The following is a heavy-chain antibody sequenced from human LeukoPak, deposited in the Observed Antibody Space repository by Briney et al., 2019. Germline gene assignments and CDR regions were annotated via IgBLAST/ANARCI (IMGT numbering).Heavy chain of an antibody. J-gene: IGHJ4*02. D-gene: IGHD6-19*01. CDR2: IYSGGST. CDR3: ARVGYSSCIDY. V-gene: IGHV3-66*02. CDR1: GFTVSSNY. Sequence: AGSLRLSCAASGFTVSSNYMSWVRQAPGKGQEWVSVIYSGGSTYYADSVKGRFTISRDNSKNTLYLQMNSLRAEDTAVYYCARVGYSSCIDYWGQGTLVTVSS.